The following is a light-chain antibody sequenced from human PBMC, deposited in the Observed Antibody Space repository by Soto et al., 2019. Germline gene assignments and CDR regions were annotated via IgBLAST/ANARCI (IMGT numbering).Light chain of an antibody. CDR3: QHYNSYSEA. CDR2: KAS. Sequence: IQLTKSPSLLSASVGERITITCRASQDIAIYLAWYQQKPGEAPKLLIYKASTLKSGVPSRFSGSGSGTEFTLTISSLQPDDFATYYCQHYNSYSEAFGQGTKVDIK. CDR1: QDIAIY. V-gene: IGKV1-5*03. J-gene: IGKJ1*01.